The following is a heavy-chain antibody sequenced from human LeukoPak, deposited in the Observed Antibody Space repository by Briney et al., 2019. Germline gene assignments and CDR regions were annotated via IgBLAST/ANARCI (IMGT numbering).Heavy chain of an antibody. CDR2: IGGRGDKT. CDR3: ARDYGYY. Sequence: PGGSLRLSCAASGFTFNRNAISWVRQAPGKGLEWVSTIGGRGDKTFYADSVKGRFTISRDNAKNSLYLQMNSLRAEDTAVYYCARDYGYYWGRGTLVTVSS. J-gene: IGHJ2*01. CDR1: GFTFNRNA. D-gene: IGHD4-17*01. V-gene: IGHV3-21*01.